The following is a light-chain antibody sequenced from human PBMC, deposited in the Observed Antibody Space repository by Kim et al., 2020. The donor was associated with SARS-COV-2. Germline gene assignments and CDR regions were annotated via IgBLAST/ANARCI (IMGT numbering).Light chain of an antibody. J-gene: IGKJ1*01. V-gene: IGKV3-20*01. CDR2: TAS. CDR1: QSVRSNY. CDR3: QQYGSSPRT. Sequence: TPGERTTLSCMASQSVRSNYLAWYQQKPGQAPRLLIYTASNRATGIPDRFSGSGSGTDFTLSITRLEPEDFAVYYCQQYGSSPRTFGQGTKVDIK.